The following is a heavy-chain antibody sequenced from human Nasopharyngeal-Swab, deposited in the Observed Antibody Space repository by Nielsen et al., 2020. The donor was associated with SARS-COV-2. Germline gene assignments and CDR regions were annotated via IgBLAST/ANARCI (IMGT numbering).Heavy chain of an antibody. D-gene: IGHD1-26*01. CDR1: GYSISSGYY. J-gene: IGHJ6*03. Sequence: SETLSLTCTVSGYSISSGYYWGWIRQPPGKGLEWIGSIYHSGSTYYNPSLKSRVTISVDTSKNQFSLKLSSVTAADTAVYYCARTSEDYYYYYMDVWGKGTTVTVSS. V-gene: IGHV4-38-2*02. CDR3: ARTSEDYYYYYMDV. CDR2: IYHSGST.